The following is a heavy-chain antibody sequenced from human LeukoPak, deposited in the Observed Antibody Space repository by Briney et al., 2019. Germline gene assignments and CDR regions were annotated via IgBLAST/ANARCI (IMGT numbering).Heavy chain of an antibody. J-gene: IGHJ4*02. D-gene: IGHD6-13*01. V-gene: IGHV3-48*04. CDR2: ISSTGDTT. CDR3: ARDLAAAGPSLDY. Sequence: GGSLRLSCAASGFSFSSHNMNWVRQVPGKGLEWISFISSTGDTTYYGDSVQGRLTISRDNAKNTLYLQMNSLRAEDTAVYYCARDLAAAGPSLDYWGQGTLVTVSS. CDR1: GFSFSSHN.